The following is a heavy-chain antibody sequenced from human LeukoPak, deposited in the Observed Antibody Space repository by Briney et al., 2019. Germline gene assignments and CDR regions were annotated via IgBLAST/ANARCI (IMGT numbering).Heavy chain of an antibody. CDR3: ARDMAYCGGDCYN. J-gene: IGHJ4*02. V-gene: IGHV4-39*07. CDR1: GGSISSSSYY. D-gene: IGHD2-21*02. CDR2: IYYSGST. Sequence: SETLSLTCTVSGGSISSSSYYWGWIRQPPGKGLEWIGSIYYSGSTYYNPSLKSRVTISVDTSKNQFSLKLSSVAAADTAVYYCARDMAYCGGDCYNWGQGTLVTVSS.